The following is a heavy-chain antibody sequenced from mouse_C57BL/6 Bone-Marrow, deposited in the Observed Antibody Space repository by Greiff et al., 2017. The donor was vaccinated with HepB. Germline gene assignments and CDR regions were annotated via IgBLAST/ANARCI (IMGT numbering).Heavy chain of an antibody. V-gene: IGHV1-19*01. Sequence: EVQLQQSGPVLVKPGASVKMSCKASGYTFTDYYINWVKQSHGKSLEWIGVINPYNGGTSYNQKFKGKATLTVDKSSSTAYMELNSLTSEDSAVYYCAREGYYDYYYFDYWGQGTTLTVSS. D-gene: IGHD2-4*01. J-gene: IGHJ2*01. CDR2: INPYNGGT. CDR3: AREGYYDYYYFDY. CDR1: GYTFTDYY.